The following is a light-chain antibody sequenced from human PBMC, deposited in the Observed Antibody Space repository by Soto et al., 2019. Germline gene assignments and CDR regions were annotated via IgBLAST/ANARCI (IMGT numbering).Light chain of an antibody. Sequence: EIVMTQSPPTLPVSPGERGTRSCRASQSVSSHLAWYQHKPGQAPRLLFYDASTRATGIPARFSGSGSGTEFTLTISSLQSEDFAVYYCQHYDNSLLTFGGGTKVDIK. CDR2: DAS. V-gene: IGKV3-15*01. CDR3: QHYDNSLLT. CDR1: QSVSSH. J-gene: IGKJ4*01.